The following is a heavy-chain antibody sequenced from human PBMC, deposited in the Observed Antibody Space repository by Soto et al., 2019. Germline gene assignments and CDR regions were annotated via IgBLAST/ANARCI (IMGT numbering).Heavy chain of an antibody. J-gene: IGHJ4*02. Sequence: HPGGSLRLSCVASGFSFSNYAMHWVRQAPGKGLEWVAVIWYDGSNKYYRGSVKGRFTISRDNSKNTLSLQMNSLRAEDTAVYYCAREYCGGDCYNDYWGRGTLVTVSS. CDR1: GFSFSNYA. D-gene: IGHD2-21*02. CDR2: IWYDGSNK. V-gene: IGHV3-33*01. CDR3: AREYCGGDCYNDY.